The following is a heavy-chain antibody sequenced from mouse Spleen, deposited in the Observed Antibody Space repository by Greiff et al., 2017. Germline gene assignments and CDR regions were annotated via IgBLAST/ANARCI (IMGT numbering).Heavy chain of an antibody. V-gene: IGHV1-63*01. Sequence: VQLQEPGAELVRPGTSVKLSCKASGYTFTNYWIGWAKQRPGHGLEWIGDIYPGGGYTNYNEKFKGKATLTADKSSSTAYMQFSSLTSEDSAIYYCAREGANSYFDYWGQGTTLTVSS. D-gene: IGHD4-1*02. CDR3: AREGANSYFDY. CDR1: GYTFTNYW. J-gene: IGHJ2*01. CDR2: IYPGGGYT.